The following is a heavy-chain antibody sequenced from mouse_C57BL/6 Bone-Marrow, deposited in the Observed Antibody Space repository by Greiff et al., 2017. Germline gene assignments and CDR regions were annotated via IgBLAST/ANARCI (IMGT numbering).Heavy chain of an antibody. J-gene: IGHJ3*01. CDR3: ARDQHYGSSYEAWFAY. CDR2: ISYDGSN. CDR1: GYSITSGYY. D-gene: IGHD1-1*01. V-gene: IGHV3-6*01. Sequence: EVKLQESGPGLVKPSQSLSLTCSVTGYSITSGYYWNWIRQFPGNKLEWMGYISYDGSNNYNPSLKNRISITRDTSKNQFFMKLNSVTTEDTATYYCARDQHYGSSYEAWFAYWGQGTLVTVSA.